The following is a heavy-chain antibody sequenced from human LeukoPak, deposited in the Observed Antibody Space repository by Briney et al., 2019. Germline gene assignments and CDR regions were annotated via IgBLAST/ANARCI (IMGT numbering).Heavy chain of an antibody. CDR1: GFTFSSHA. J-gene: IGHJ4*02. CDR2: IRGSSDVI. V-gene: IGHV3-23*01. Sequence: GGSLRLSCAASGFTFSSHAMSWVRQAPAKGLEWVSLIRGSSDVIEYADSVRGRFTISRDNSKNTVSLQLNNLRAEDTALYYCAKGQSASSTFDCWGQGTLVTVSS. CDR3: AKGQSASSTFDC.